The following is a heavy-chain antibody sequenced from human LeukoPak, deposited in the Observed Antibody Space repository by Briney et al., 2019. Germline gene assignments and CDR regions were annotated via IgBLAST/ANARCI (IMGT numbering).Heavy chain of an antibody. D-gene: IGHD2-15*01. CDR3: GRWGISAALDR. V-gene: IGHV3-7*01. J-gene: IGHJ5*02. CDR1: GFMFSGYW. Sequence: PGGSLRLSCAASGFMFSGYWVGWVRQAPGKGLEWVANIRQDGIDKYYVDSVRGRFTISRDNAQSSLSLQMNSLRVEDSAVYYCGRWGISAALDRWGQGTLVTVSS. CDR2: IRQDGIDK.